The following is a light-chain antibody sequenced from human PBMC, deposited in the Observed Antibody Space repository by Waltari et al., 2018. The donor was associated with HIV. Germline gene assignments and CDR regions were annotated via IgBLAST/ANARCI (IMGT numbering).Light chain of an antibody. CDR3: AAWDDSLNGVV. V-gene: IGLV1-44*01. CDR1: NSNIGSNT. Sequence: QSVLTQPPSASGPPGQRVTISCSGSNSNIGSNTVNWYQQLPGTAPKLLIYNNKQRPAGVPDRIAGSKSGTSASLAISGLQSEDEADYYCAAWDDSLNGVVFGGGTKLTVL. CDR2: NNK. J-gene: IGLJ2*01.